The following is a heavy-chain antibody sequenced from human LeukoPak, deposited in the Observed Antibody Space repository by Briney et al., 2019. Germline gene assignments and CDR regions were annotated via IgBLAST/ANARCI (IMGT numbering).Heavy chain of an antibody. CDR3: ARGGATVRYYYYYMDV. V-gene: IGHV1-2*02. Sequence: ASVKVSCKASGYSFTDYYINWVRQAPGQGLEWMGWINPNHGGTHYAQKFQGRVTMTRDTSITTAYMELSSLRSEDTAVYYCARGGATVRYYYYYMDVWGKGTTVTISS. CDR1: GYSFTDYY. D-gene: IGHD1-26*01. J-gene: IGHJ6*03. CDR2: INPNHGGT.